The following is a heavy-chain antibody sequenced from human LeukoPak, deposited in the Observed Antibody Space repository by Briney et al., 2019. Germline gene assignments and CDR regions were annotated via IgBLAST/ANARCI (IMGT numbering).Heavy chain of an antibody. CDR3: AGYDSSGLPSVLLGYFDY. CDR2: IYYSGST. D-gene: IGHD3-22*01. J-gene: IGHJ4*02. Sequence: SETLSLTCTVSGVSISSSSYCWGWIRPPPGKGLEWIGSIYYSGSTYYNPSLKSRVTISVDTSKNQFSLKLSSVTAADRAVYYCAGYDSSGLPSVLLGYFDYWGQGTLVTVSS. CDR1: GVSISSSSYC. V-gene: IGHV4-39*01.